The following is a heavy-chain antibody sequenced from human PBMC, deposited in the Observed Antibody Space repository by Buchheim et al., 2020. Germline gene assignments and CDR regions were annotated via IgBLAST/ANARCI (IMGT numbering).Heavy chain of an antibody. Sequence: QVQLQESGPGLVKPSETLSLTCTVSGGSISSSSYYWGWIRQPPGKGLEWIGSIYYSGSTYYNPSLQSRVTISVDTSKNQFSLKLSSVTAADTAVYYCARERPFNWFDPWGQGTL. CDR3: ARERPFNWFDP. CDR2: IYYSGST. J-gene: IGHJ5*02. CDR1: GGSISSSSYY. V-gene: IGHV4-39*02.